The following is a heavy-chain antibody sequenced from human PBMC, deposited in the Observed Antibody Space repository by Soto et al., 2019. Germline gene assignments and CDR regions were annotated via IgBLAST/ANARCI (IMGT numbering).Heavy chain of an antibody. CDR1: GGSFSAYH. D-gene: IGHD3-3*01. CDR2: INHSGST. CDR3: ARGRVTYDY. J-gene: IGHJ4*02. Sequence: QVQLQQWGAELLKPSETLSLTCAVYGGSFSAYHWTWIRQPPGKGLEWIGEINHSGSTNYNPSLKSRVTISVDTSKNQFSLHLSSVTSADTAVYYCARGRVTYDYWGQGTLATVSS. V-gene: IGHV4-34*01.